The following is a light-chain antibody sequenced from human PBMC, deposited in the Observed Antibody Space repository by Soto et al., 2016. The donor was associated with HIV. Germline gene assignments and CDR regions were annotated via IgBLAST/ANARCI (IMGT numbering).Light chain of an antibody. CDR2: AAS. J-gene: IGKJ2*01. CDR1: QSISKY. V-gene: IGKV1-39*01. Sequence: IQLTQSPSSLSASVGDRVTITRRSSQSISKYLNWYQQKPGKAPKLLIYAASSLQSGVPSRFSGSESGTDFTLTISSLQPEDFATYYCQQTYNTRMYTFGQGTKLEIK. CDR3: QQTYNTRMYT.